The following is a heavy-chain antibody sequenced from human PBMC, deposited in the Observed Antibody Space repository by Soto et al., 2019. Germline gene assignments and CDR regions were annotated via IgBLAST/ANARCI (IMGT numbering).Heavy chain of an antibody. J-gene: IGHJ6*02. CDR2: ISYDGSNK. CDR3: AKDQGYSGYLGGLYYYYYGMDV. CDR1: GFTFSSYG. D-gene: IGHD5-12*01. Sequence: PGGSLRLSCAASGFTFSSYGMHWVRQAPGKGLEWVAVISYDGSNKYYADSVKGRFTISRDNSKNTLYLQMNSLRAEDTAVYYCAKDQGYSGYLGGLYYYYYGMDVWGQGTTVTVSS. V-gene: IGHV3-30*18.